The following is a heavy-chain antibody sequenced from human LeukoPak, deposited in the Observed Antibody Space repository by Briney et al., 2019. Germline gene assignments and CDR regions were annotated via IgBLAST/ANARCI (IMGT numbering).Heavy chain of an antibody. CDR3: ARGGLIAARFDY. J-gene: IGHJ4*02. D-gene: IGHD6-6*01. Sequence: SETLSLTCTVSGGSISSYYWSWIRQPPGKGLEWIGYIYYSGSTNYNPSLKSRVTISVDTSKNQFSLKLSSVTAADTAVYYCARGGLIAARFDYWGQGTLVTVSS. CDR1: GGSISSYY. CDR2: IYYSGST. V-gene: IGHV4-59*01.